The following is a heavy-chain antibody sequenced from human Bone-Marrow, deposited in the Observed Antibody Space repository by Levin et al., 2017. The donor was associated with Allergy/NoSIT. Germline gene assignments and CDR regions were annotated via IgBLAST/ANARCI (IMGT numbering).Heavy chain of an antibody. CDR3: ARVNTPMIDLDAFDI. CDR2: ISSSSSYI. V-gene: IGHV3-21*01. D-gene: IGHD5-18*01. CDR1: GFTFSDYS. Sequence: GESLKISCAASGFTFSDYSMNWVRQAPGKGLEWVSSISSSSSYIYYADSVKGRFTISRDNARNSLSLQMSSLRAADTAVYYCARVNTPMIDLDAFDIWGQGTMVTVSS. J-gene: IGHJ3*02.